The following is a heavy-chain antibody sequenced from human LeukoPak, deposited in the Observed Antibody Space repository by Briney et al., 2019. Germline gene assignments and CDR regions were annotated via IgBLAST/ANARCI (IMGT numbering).Heavy chain of an antibody. Sequence: ASVKVSCKASGYTFTGYYMHWVRQAPGQGLERMGRINPNSGGTNYAQKFQGRVTMTRDTSISTASMELSRLRSEDTAVYYCATSVGATTIDYWGQGTLVTVSS. CDR3: ATSVGATTIDY. D-gene: IGHD1-26*01. J-gene: IGHJ4*02. CDR1: GYTFTGYY. V-gene: IGHV1-2*06. CDR2: INPNSGGT.